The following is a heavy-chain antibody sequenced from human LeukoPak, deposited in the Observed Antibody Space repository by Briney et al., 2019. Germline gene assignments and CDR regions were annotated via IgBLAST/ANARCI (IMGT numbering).Heavy chain of an antibody. CDR3: ARAISIVGAPWSYDAFDI. CDR1: GFTFDDYA. J-gene: IGHJ3*02. CDR2: ISWNSGSI. V-gene: IGHV3-9*01. Sequence: GGSLRLSCAASGFTFDDYAMHWVRQAPGKGLEWVSGISWNSGSIGYADSVKGRFTISRDNAKNSLYLQMNSLRAEDTAVYYCARAISIVGAPWSYDAFDIWGQGTMVTVSS. D-gene: IGHD1-26*01.